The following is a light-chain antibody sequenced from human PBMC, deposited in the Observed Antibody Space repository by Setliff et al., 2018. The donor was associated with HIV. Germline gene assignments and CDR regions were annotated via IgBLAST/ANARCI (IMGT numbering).Light chain of an antibody. CDR3: SSYSINNLYV. J-gene: IGLJ1*01. V-gene: IGLV1-40*01. CDR2: GNY. CDR1: NSNIGSNYA. Sequence: QSALAQPPSVSGAPGQRVTISCTGSNSNIGSNYAVHWYQHLPGAAPKLLIYGNYKRPSGVPDRFSGSKSGTSASLAITGLQIEDEADYFCSSYSINNLYVFASGTKV.